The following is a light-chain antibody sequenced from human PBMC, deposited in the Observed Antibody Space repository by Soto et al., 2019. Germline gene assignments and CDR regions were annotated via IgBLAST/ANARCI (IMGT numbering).Light chain of an antibody. CDR3: QQFGGSSYT. J-gene: IGKJ2*01. CDR1: QSVINRY. Sequence: EIVLTQSPGTLSWSAGERATLSCRASQSVINRYLTWYQQKPGQAPRLLIHGASTRATGTPDRFSGSGSGTDFTLTINRLEPEDFAVYYCQQFGGSSYTFGQGTRVEIK. CDR2: GAS. V-gene: IGKV3-20*01.